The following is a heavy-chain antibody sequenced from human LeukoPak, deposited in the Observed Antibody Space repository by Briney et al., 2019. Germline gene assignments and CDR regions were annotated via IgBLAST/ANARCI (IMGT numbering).Heavy chain of an antibody. CDR3: ARDRYSTSWSYFDY. J-gene: IGHJ4*02. V-gene: IGHV3-21*01. D-gene: IGHD6-13*01. CDR1: GCTFSSYS. Sequence: GGSLRLSCAASGCTFSSYSMNWVRQAPGKGLEWVSSISTSSSYIYYADSVKGRFTISRDNAKNSLYLQMNSLRAEDTAVYYCARDRYSTSWSYFDYWGQGTLVTVSS. CDR2: ISTSSSYI.